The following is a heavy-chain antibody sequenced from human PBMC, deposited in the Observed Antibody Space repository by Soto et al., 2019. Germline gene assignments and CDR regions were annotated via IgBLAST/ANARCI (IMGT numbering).Heavy chain of an antibody. CDR2: ISAYNGNT. CDR3: ARRDNWNFDYYYGMDV. J-gene: IGHJ6*02. V-gene: IGHV1-18*01. Sequence: QVQLVQSGAEVKKPGASVKVSCKASGYTFTSYGISWVRQAPGQGLEWMGWISAYNGNTNYAQKLQGRVTMTTDTSTSTADMELRSLRSDDTAVYYCARRDNWNFDYYYGMDVWGQGTTVTVSS. CDR1: GYTFTSYG. D-gene: IGHD1-7*01.